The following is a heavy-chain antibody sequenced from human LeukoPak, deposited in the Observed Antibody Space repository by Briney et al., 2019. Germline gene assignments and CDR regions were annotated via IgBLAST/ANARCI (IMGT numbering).Heavy chain of an antibody. Sequence: SQTLSLTCAISGDSVSTNSGGWNWIRQSPSRGLEWLGRTYDKSNWYNDYAVSVKSRITINPDTSKNQFSLQLNSVTPEDTAVYYCARGWLQSGFDYWGQGTLVTVSS. CDR2: TYDKSNWYN. V-gene: IGHV6-1*01. J-gene: IGHJ4*02. CDR3: ARGWLQSGFDY. D-gene: IGHD5-24*01. CDR1: GDSVSTNSGG.